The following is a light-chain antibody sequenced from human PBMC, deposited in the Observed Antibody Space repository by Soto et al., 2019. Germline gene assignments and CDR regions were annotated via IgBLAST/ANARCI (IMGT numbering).Light chain of an antibody. CDR1: SSDIGGYDS. CDR2: DVS. CDR3: NSYTSSTTRVV. V-gene: IGLV2-14*01. Sequence: QSALTKPASVSGSPGQSITISCTGTSSDIGGYDSVSWYQQYPVKVPKLMIYDVSNRPSGVSNRFSGSKSGNTASLTISGLQAEDEADYFCNSYTSSTTRVVFGGGTKVTVL. J-gene: IGLJ2*01.